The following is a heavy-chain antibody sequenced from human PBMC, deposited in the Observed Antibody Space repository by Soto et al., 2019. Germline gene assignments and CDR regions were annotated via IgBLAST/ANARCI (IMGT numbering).Heavy chain of an antibody. D-gene: IGHD3-10*01. CDR2: IWYDGSNK. V-gene: IGHV3-33*01. CDR3: ARGGFTMVRGVISGFDY. J-gene: IGHJ4*02. CDR1: GFTFSSYG. Sequence: QVQLVESGGGVVQPGRSLRLSCAASGFTFSSYGMHWVRQAPGKGLAWVAVIWYDGSNKYYADSVKGRFTICRDNSKNTLYLQMSSLSAEDTAVYYCARGGFTMVRGVISGFDYWGQGTLVTVSA.